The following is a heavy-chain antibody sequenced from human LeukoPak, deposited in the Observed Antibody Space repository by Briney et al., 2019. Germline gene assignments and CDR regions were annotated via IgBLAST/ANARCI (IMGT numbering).Heavy chain of an antibody. CDR1: GYTFTSYD. CDR3: ASYSSGWYGWFDP. CDR2: MNPNSGNT. Sequence: ASVKVSCKASGYTFTSYDINWVRQATGQGLEWMGWMNPNSGNTGYAQKFQGRVTMTRDTSTSTVYMELSSLRSEDTAVYYCASYSSGWYGWFDPWGQGTLVTVSS. V-gene: IGHV1-8*01. D-gene: IGHD6-19*01. J-gene: IGHJ5*02.